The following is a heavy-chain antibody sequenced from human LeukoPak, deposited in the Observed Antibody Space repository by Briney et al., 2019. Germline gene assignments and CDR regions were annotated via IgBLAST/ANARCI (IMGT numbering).Heavy chain of an antibody. CDR3: ARAWVATDGFDY. Sequence: GGSLRLSCAASAFTFSSYAMSWVRQAPGKGLEWVSAISGSGGGTYYVDSVKGRFTISRDNAKNSLYLQMNSLRAEDTAVYYCARAWVATDGFDYWGQGTLVTVSS. CDR1: AFTFSSYA. V-gene: IGHV3-23*01. J-gene: IGHJ4*02. D-gene: IGHD5-12*01. CDR2: ISGSGGGT.